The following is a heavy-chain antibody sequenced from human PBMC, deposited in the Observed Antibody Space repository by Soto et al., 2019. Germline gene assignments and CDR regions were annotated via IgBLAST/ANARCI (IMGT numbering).Heavy chain of an antibody. CDR3: ARVSFDFWSMDV. CDR2: ISYDGSNK. Sequence: GGSLRLSCAASGFTFSSYAMHWVRQAPGKGLEWVAVISYDGSNKYYADSVKGRFTISRDNSKNTLYLQMNSLRAEDTAVYYCARVSFDFWSMDVWGQGTTVTVSS. D-gene: IGHD3-3*01. CDR1: GFTFSSYA. V-gene: IGHV3-30-3*01. J-gene: IGHJ6*02.